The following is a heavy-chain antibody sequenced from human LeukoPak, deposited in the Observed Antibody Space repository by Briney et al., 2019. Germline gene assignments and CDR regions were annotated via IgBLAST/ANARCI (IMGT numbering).Heavy chain of an antibody. D-gene: IGHD6-13*01. V-gene: IGHV3-23*01. CDR2: INANAINT. Sequence: GGSLRLSCEASGFAFSFSAMTWARQAPGTGLEWVSTINANAINTYYAASVKGRFTISRDNSKSTLYLQINSLRAEDTAVYYCAKPVSEGLAGTADWFDPWGQGTLVIVSS. CDR3: AKPVSEGLAGTADWFDP. J-gene: IGHJ5*02. CDR1: GFAFSFSA.